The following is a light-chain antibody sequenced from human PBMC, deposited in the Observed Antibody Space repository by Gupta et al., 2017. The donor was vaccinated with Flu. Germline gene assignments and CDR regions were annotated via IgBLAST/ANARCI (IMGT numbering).Light chain of an antibody. CDR3: QQYYSTLYS. CDR1: QSVLHSSNNKNY. CDR2: WAS. Sequence: DIVMTQSPDSLAVPLGERATINCKSSQSVLHSSNNKNYLAWYQQKPGQPPKLLIYWASTRESGVPDRFSGSGSGTDFTLTISSLQAEDVAVYYCQQYYSTLYSFGQGTKLEIK. J-gene: IGKJ2*03. V-gene: IGKV4-1*01.